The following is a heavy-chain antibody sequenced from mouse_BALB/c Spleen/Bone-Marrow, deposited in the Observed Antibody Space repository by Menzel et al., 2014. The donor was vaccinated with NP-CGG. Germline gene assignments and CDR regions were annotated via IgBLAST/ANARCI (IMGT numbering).Heavy chain of an antibody. CDR1: GYTFTSYW. CDR2: IHPGSGST. CDR3: TRGDYPYFPMDY. V-gene: IGHV1S22*01. J-gene: IGHJ4*01. D-gene: IGHD2-4*01. Sequence: LQQSGSELVRPGASVKLSCKASGYTFTSYWMHWVKQRPGQGLEWIGNIHPGSGSTNYDEKFKNKATLTVDTSSSAAYMQLRSLTSEDSAVYYCTRGDYPYFPMDYWGQGTSVTVSS.